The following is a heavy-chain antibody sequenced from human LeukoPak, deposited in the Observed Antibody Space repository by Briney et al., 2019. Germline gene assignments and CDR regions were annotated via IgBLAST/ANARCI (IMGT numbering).Heavy chain of an antibody. CDR1: GITVFTNY. Sequence: GGSLRLSCAASGITVFTNYMTWVRQAPGKGLEWGSVISSGGSAYYADSVKGRFTISRDNSKKTVYLQMNSLRAEDTAVYYCARASPADFYGLDVWGQGTTVTVSS. CDR2: ISSGGSA. D-gene: IGHD6-6*01. CDR3: ARASPADFYGLDV. J-gene: IGHJ6*02. V-gene: IGHV3-66*01.